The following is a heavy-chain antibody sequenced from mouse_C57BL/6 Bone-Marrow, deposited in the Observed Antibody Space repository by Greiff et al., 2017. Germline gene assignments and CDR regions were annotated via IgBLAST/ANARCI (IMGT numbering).Heavy chain of an antibody. CDR2: ISYSGST. D-gene: IGHD1-1*01. V-gene: IGHV3-8*01. Sequence: EVKLMESGPGLAKPSQTLSLTCSATGYSITSDYWNWIRKFPGNKLEYMGYISYSGSTYYNPSLKSRISITRDTSKNQYYLQLNSVTTEDTATYYCARSHYYGSSPFDYWGQGTTLTVSS. CDR3: ARSHYYGSSPFDY. J-gene: IGHJ2*01. CDR1: GYSITSDY.